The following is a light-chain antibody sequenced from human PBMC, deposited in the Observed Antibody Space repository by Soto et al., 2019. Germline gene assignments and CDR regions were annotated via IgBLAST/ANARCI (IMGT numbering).Light chain of an antibody. V-gene: IGLV1-44*01. Sequence: QRFRTRAPSASSAHLRGRTITRSKGSSNIGRNTVNWYQQLPGTDPKLLIYRNNRRPSGVPDRFSGSKSGTSAPLAISGLQSEDEGDYSCAAWDDSLTDYAFGPGTTV. CDR2: RNN. CDR1: SSNIGRNT. CDR3: AAWDDSLTDYA. J-gene: IGLJ1*01.